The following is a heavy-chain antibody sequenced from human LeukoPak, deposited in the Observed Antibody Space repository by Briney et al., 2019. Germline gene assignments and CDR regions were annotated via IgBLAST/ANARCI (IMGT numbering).Heavy chain of an antibody. CDR2: ISYDGSNK. J-gene: IGHJ4*02. CDR1: GFTFSSYG. CDR3: AKDLQGFY. Sequence: TGGSLRLSCAASGFTFSSYGMHWVRQAPGKGLEWVAVISYDGSNKYYADSVKGRFTISRDNSKNTLYLQMNSLRAEDTAVYYCAKDLQGFYWGQGTLVTVSS. V-gene: IGHV3-30*18.